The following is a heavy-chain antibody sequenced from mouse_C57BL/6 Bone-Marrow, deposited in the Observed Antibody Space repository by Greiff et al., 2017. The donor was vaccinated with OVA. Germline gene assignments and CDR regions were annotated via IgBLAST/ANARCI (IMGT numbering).Heavy chain of an antibody. Sequence: VQLQQSGAELVKPGASVKLSCTASGFNIKDYYMHWVKQRTEQGLEWIGRIDPEDGETKYAPKFKGKATITADTSSNTAYLQLSRLKSEDTAVYYCARIYYYGSSYAMDYWGQGTSVTVSS. V-gene: IGHV14-2*01. CDR2: IDPEDGET. CDR3: ARIYYYGSSYAMDY. D-gene: IGHD1-1*01. CDR1: GFNIKDYY. J-gene: IGHJ4*01.